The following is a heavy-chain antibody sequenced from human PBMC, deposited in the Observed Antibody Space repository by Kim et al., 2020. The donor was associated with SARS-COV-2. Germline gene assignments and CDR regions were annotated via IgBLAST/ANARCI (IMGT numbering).Heavy chain of an antibody. CDR3: ARGVFYYYYGMDV. Sequence: SETLSLTCTVSGGSISSSSYYWGWIRQPPGKGLEWIGSIYYSGSTYYNPSLKSRVTISVDTSKNQFSLKLSSVTAADTAVYYCARGVFYYYYGMDVWGQGTTVTVSS. D-gene: IGHD3-16*01. J-gene: IGHJ6*02. CDR2: IYYSGST. CDR1: GGSISSSSYY. V-gene: IGHV4-39*01.